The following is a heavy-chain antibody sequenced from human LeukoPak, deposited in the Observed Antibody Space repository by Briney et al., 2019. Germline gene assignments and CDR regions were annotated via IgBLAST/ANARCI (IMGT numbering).Heavy chain of an antibody. Sequence: GGSLRLSCAASGFTFSSYSMNWVRQAPGKGLEWVSYISSSSNTIYYADSVKGRFTISRDNAKNSLYLQMNSLRAEDTAVYYCARGGRGVVPAAIVDYWGQGTLVTVSS. D-gene: IGHD2-2*01. CDR1: GFTFSSYS. V-gene: IGHV3-48*04. CDR3: ARGGRGVVPAAIVDY. J-gene: IGHJ4*02. CDR2: ISSSSNTI.